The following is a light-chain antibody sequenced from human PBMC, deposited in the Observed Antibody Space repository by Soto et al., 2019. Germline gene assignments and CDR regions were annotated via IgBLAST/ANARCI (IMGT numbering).Light chain of an antibody. CDR1: QSISAW. J-gene: IGKJ4*01. Sequence: DIRVTQSPSTLSASVGDRVAITCRASQSISAWVAWYQQKPGKAPKLLIYQASLLGSGVPSRFSGSGYGTDFSLTISNLQPEDFATYYCQQLYSHPLTFGGGTKVDIK. CDR2: QAS. V-gene: IGKV1-5*03. CDR3: QQLYSHPLT.